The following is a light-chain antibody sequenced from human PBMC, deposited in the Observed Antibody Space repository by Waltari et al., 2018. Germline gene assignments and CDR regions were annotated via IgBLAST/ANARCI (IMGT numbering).Light chain of an antibody. CDR1: SSDVGRYNS. CDR3: CSYAGSYTWV. CDR2: DVT. J-gene: IGLJ3*02. V-gene: IGLV2-11*01. Sequence: QSALTQPRSVSGSPGQSVTISCTGTSSDVGRYNSVSWYQQHPGKAPKLMIYDVTKRPSGVPDRFSGSKSGNTASLTISGLQADDEADYYCCSYAGSYTWVFGGGTKLTVL.